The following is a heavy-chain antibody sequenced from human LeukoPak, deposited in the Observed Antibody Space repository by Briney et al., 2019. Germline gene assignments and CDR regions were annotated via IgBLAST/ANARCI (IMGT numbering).Heavy chain of an antibody. Sequence: GGSLRLSCAASGFTFSNYGMHGVRQAPGKGLEWVVVISYDGSNKYYADSVKGRFTISRDNSKNTLYLQMNSLRAEDTAVYYCANGYYYGSGSYYKEAFDIWGQGTMVTVSS. V-gene: IGHV3-30*18. J-gene: IGHJ3*02. CDR2: ISYDGSNK. CDR3: ANGYYYGSGSYYKEAFDI. D-gene: IGHD3-10*01. CDR1: GFTFSNYG.